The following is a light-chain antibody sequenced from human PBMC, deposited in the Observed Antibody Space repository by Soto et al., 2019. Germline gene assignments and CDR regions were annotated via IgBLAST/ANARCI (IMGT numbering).Light chain of an antibody. CDR1: SSNIGAGYD. CDR2: TNN. J-gene: IGLJ1*01. Sequence: QFVLTRPPSVSGAPGQRVTISCTGSSSNIGAGYDVHWYLQVPGTAPKLLVYTNNNRPSGVPDRFSGSKSDTSASLAITGLQAEDEADYYCQSYDSRLSAYVFGTGTKVTVL. CDR3: QSYDSRLSAYV. V-gene: IGLV1-40*01.